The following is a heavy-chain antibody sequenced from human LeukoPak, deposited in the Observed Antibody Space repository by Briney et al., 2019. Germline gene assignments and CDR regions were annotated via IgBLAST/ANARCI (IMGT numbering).Heavy chain of an antibody. CDR1: GFTFSSYA. CDR2: LSGSGGST. J-gene: IGHJ4*02. CDR3: AKEEGGIVDY. V-gene: IGHV3-23*01. D-gene: IGHD3-22*01. Sequence: QSGGSLRLSCAASGFTFSSYAMSWVPQAPGKGLEWVSALSGSGGSTSYADSVKGRFTISRDNPKTTLYLQMNSLRAEDTAVYYCAKEEGGIVDYWGQGTLVTVSS.